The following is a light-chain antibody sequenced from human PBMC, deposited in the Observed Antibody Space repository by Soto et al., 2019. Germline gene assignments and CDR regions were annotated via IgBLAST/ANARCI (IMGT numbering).Light chain of an antibody. Sequence: EVVLTQSRGSLSLSPGEGATLSCLASQSFTSNYLAWYQQRPGQAPRLLIYGASSRATGIPDRFSGSGSGTDFTLTISRLEPEDFAVYYCQQYGSSPRTFGQGTKVDIK. V-gene: IGKV3-20*01. CDR1: QSFTSNY. CDR3: QQYGSSPRT. J-gene: IGKJ1*01. CDR2: GAS.